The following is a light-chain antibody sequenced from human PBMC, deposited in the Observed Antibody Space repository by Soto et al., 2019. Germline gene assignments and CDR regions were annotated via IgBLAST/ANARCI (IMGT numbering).Light chain of an antibody. CDR1: QSISSW. J-gene: IGKJ4*01. V-gene: IGKV1-5*01. CDR3: QQYNSYSLT. CDR2: DAS. Sequence: DIQMTHSPSTLSASVGDRVTITFRSSQSISSWLAWYQQNPGKAPKLLIYDASSLESGVPSRFSGSGSGTEFTLTISSLQPDDFATYYCQQYNSYSLTFGGGTKVDIK.